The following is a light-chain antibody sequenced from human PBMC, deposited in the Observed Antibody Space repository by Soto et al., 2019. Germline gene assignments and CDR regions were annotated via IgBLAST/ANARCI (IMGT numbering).Light chain of an antibody. J-gene: IGKJ1*01. V-gene: IGKV3-20*01. CDR3: QQHGSSPWT. CDR1: QSVSSY. CDR2: DAS. Sequence: EIVLTQSPATLSLSPGERATLSCRASQSVSSYFAWYQQKPGQAPRLLIYDASSRATGIPDRFSGSGSGTDFSLTISRLEPEDFAVYYCQQHGSSPWTFGQGTKVDIK.